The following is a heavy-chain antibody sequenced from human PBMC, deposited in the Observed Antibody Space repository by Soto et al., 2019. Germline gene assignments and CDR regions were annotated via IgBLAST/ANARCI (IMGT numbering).Heavy chain of an antibody. J-gene: IGHJ4*02. Sequence: QVPLVQSGPEVQKPGPSVKVSCKPPRYDCSTYGITWVRQATVQGLERMGWVSAYTHKANYAQKFQGRVTMTTDASSSTTYLPLGGLTSDDTAIYLCGRGPAWGQGTLVIVSS. V-gene: IGHV1-18*01. CDR3: GRGPA. CDR2: VSAYTHKA. CDR1: RYDCSTYG.